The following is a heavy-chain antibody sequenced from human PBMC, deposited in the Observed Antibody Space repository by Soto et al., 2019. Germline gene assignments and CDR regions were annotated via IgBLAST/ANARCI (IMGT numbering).Heavy chain of an antibody. V-gene: IGHV3-7*03. CDR2: VNQDGSVT. Sequence: EVQLVESGGGLVQPGGSLRLSCAASGFTFSSHYMSWVRQAPGKGLEGVANVNQDGSVTYYADSLKGRFTISRDNAKNSVFLQMNSLRAEDTAVYYCARAHRVSSGCFDYWGQGSQVIVSS. J-gene: IGHJ4*02. CDR3: ARAHRVSSGCFDY. D-gene: IGHD3-16*02. CDR1: GFTFSSHY.